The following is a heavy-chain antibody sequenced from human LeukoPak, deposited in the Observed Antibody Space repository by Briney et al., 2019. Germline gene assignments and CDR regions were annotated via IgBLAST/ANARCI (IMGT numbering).Heavy chain of an antibody. Sequence: GGSLRLSCAASGFTFSDYEMNWVRQAPGKGLEWVSYISSSASIIYYADSVKGRFTISRDNAKNSLYLQMNSLRAEDTAVYYCAELGITMIGGVWGKGTTVTISS. V-gene: IGHV3-48*03. J-gene: IGHJ6*04. CDR2: ISSSASII. CDR1: GFTFSDYE. D-gene: IGHD3-10*02. CDR3: AELGITMIGGV.